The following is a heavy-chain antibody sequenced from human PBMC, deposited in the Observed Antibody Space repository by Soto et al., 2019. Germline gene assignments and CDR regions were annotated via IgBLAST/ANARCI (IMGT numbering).Heavy chain of an antibody. V-gene: IGHV3-30-3*01. D-gene: IGHD6-19*01. CDR3: ARDTYSSGWGPLGY. J-gene: IGHJ4*02. Sequence: GGSLRLSCAASGFTFSSYAMHWVRQAPGKGLEWVAVISYDGSNKYYADSVKGRFPISRDNSKNTLYLQMNSLRAEDTAVYYCARDTYSSGWGPLGYWGQGTLVTVSS. CDR2: ISYDGSNK. CDR1: GFTFSSYA.